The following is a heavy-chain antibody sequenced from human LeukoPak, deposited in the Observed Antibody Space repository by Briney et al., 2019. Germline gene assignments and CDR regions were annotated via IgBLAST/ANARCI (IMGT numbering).Heavy chain of an antibody. CDR1: GGSISSYY. CDR3: ARHVGYYTPPPNWFDP. D-gene: IGHD3-3*01. V-gene: IGHV4-59*08. Sequence: TETLSLTCTVSGGSISSYYLSWIRQPPGKGLEWIWYIYSSGSTNYNPSLKSRVTISVDTSKNQFSLKLSSVTAADTAVYYCARHVGYYTPPPNWFDPWGQGTLVTVSS. J-gene: IGHJ5*02. CDR2: IYSSGST.